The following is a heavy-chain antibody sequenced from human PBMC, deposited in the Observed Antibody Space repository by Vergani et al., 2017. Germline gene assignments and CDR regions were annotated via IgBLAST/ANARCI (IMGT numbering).Heavy chain of an antibody. J-gene: IGHJ6*02. CDR1: GFTFSSYW. CDR2: INSDGSST. Sequence: EVQLVESGGGLVKPGGSLRLSCAASGFTFSSYWMHWVRQAPGKGLVWVSRINSDGSSTSYADSVKGRFTISRDNAKNTLYLQMNSLRAEDTAVYYCASVLWFGPEPRWYYYGMDVWGQGTTVTVSS. D-gene: IGHD3-10*01. CDR3: ASVLWFGPEPRWYYYGMDV. V-gene: IGHV3-74*02.